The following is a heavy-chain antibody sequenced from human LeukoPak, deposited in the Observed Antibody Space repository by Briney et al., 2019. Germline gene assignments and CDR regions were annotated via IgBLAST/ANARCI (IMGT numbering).Heavy chain of an antibody. D-gene: IGHD6-13*01. V-gene: IGHV3-30*18. Sequence: PGGSLRLSCAASGFTFSSYGMHWVRQAPGKGLEWVAVISYDGSNKYYADSMKGRFTISRDNSKNTLYLQMNSLRAEDTAVYYCAKEYSSSWYVFDYWGQGTLVTVSS. J-gene: IGHJ4*02. CDR2: ISYDGSNK. CDR3: AKEYSSSWYVFDY. CDR1: GFTFSSYG.